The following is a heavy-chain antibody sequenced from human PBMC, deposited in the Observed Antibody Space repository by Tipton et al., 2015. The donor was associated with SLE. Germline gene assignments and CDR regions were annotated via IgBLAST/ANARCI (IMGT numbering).Heavy chain of an antibody. D-gene: IGHD1-1*01. J-gene: IGHJ6*03. Sequence: TLSLTCTVSGDSVKSRYWIWVRQPAGTGLEWLAYRFHDGNINYNPSLKTRLTMSVDTSRDQFSLTLNSVTAADTGIYYCARGREWNWSPYYMDVWGKGTTVTVSS. CDR1: GDSVKSRY. CDR3: ARGREWNWSPYYMDV. CDR2: RFHDGNI. V-gene: IGHV4-59*02.